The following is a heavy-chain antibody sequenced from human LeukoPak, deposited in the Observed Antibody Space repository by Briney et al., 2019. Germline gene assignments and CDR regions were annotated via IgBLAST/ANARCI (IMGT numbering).Heavy chain of an antibody. CDR1: GFTFSTHP. J-gene: IGHJ4*02. Sequence: GGSLRLSCAASGFTFSTHPMSWVRQAPGKGLGWVSRISGVGGTTSYEDSVKGRFTIARVNSKSTLYLQINGLRAEDRDVYYCATYCSSTSCWEQFDHWGQGTLVTVSS. CDR3: ATYCSSTSCWEQFDH. V-gene: IGHV3-23*01. CDR2: ISGVGGTT. D-gene: IGHD2-2*01.